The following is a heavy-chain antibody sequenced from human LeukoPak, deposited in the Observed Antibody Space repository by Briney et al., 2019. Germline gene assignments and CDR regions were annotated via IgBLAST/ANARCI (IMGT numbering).Heavy chain of an antibody. CDR1: GYTFTSYY. CDR3: ARETYYYDSSGYQGGFDP. V-gene: IGHV1-46*01. J-gene: IGHJ5*02. CDR2: INPSGGST. D-gene: IGHD3-22*01. Sequence: ASVKVSCKASGYTFTSYYMHWVRQAPGQGLEWMGIINPSGGSTSYAQKFQGRVTMTRDTSTSTIYMELSSLRSEDTAVYYCARETYYYDSSGYQGGFDPWGQGTLVTVSS.